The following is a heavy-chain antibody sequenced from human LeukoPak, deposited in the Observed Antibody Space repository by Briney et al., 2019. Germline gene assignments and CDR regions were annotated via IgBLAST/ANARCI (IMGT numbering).Heavy chain of an antibody. Sequence: GGSLRLSCAASGFTFKEYVMSWVRQAPGKGLEWVSTINDNGANTHYADSVKGRFTISRDSSKNTLFLQMNSLRADDTARYYCTKGDGGWYPIDSWGQGTLIIVSS. CDR2: INDNGANT. D-gene: IGHD6-19*01. V-gene: IGHV3-23*01. CDR1: GFTFKEYV. CDR3: TKGDGGWYPIDS. J-gene: IGHJ4*02.